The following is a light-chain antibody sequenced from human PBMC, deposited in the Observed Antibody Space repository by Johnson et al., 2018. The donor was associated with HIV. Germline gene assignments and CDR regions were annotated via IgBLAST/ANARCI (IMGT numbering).Light chain of an antibody. CDR2: ENN. CDR1: SSNIGNNY. Sequence: QSILTQPPSVSAAPGQKVTISCSGSSSNIGNNYVSWYQQLPGTAPKLLIYENNKRPSVIPDRFSASKSGKSATLGITGLQTGDEADYYCGTWDSSLSASYVFGTGTKVTVL. CDR3: GTWDSSLSASYV. V-gene: IGLV1-51*02. J-gene: IGLJ1*01.